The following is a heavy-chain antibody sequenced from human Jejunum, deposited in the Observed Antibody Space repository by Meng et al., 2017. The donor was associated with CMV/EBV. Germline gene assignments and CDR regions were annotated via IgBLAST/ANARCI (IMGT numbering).Heavy chain of an antibody. D-gene: IGHD2-2*01. CDR3: ARRYCSSTTTCGMDV. CDR1: GYISTTYW. V-gene: IGHV5-51*01. Sequence: GYISTTYWIGWVRQRPGKGLEWMGMIFPTDADTRYSPSFQGQVTISVDRSINTAYLQWNSLKASDSAMYYCARRYCSSTTTCGMDVWGQGTTVTVSS. J-gene: IGHJ6*02. CDR2: IFPTDADT.